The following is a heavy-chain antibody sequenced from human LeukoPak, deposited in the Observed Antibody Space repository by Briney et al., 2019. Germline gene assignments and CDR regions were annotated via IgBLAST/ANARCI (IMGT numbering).Heavy chain of an antibody. CDR2: IIPILGIA. Sequence: ASVKVSCKASGGTFSSYTISWVRQAPGQGLEWMGRIIPILGIANCAQKFQGRVTITADKSTSTAYMELSSLRSEDTAVYYCASDLGGGSCYSACWFDPWDQGTLVTVSS. J-gene: IGHJ5*02. V-gene: IGHV1-69*02. D-gene: IGHD2-15*01. CDR3: ASDLGGGSCYSACWFDP. CDR1: GGTFSSYT.